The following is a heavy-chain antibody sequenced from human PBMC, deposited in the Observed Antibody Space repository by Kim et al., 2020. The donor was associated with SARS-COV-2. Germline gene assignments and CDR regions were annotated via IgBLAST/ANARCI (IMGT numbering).Heavy chain of an antibody. V-gene: IGHV4-34*01. CDR3: ARGQAVTTNWFDP. J-gene: IGHJ5*02. D-gene: IGHD4-17*01. Sequence: YNPSLESRVNISVDTSKSQFSLRLSSVTAADTAVYYCARGQAVTTNWFDPWGQGTLVTVSS.